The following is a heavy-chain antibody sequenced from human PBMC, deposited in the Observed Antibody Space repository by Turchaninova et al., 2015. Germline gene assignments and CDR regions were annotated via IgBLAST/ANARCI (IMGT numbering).Heavy chain of an antibody. CDR1: GGSFSGYH. CDR2: INHSGST. Sequence: QVQLQQCGAGLLKPSETLSLPCAVYGGSFSGYHWSWIRQPPGKGLEWIGEINHSGSTNYNPSLKSRVTISVDTSKNQFSLKLSSVTAADTAVYYCARGHTQIRYWGQGTLVTVSS. J-gene: IGHJ4*02. CDR3: ARGHTQIRY. V-gene: IGHV4-34*01.